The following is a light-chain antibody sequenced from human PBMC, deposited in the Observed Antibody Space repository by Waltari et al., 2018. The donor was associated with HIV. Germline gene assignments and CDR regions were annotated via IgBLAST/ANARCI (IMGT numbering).Light chain of an antibody. CDR3: ASFTGDNTVM. V-gene: IGLV2-14*03. CDR2: DGD. CDR1: DSDFGLYNF. J-gene: IGLJ3*02. Sequence: SAVTQPASVSGLPGQSTTISCTGGDSDFGLYNFVSWYHQHSGKPPKLILYDGDSRASGVSDRFSGSMSGNTASLTISGLRAEDEAHYYCASFTGDNTVMFGGGTEVTVL.